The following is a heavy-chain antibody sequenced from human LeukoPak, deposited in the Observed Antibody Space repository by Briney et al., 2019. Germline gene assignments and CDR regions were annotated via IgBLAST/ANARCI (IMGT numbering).Heavy chain of an antibody. CDR3: SKGGATMDV. D-gene: IGHD1-26*01. CDR2: IRYDGSNK. Sequence: PGGSLRLSCAASGFIFSRSGMHWVRQAPGKGLEWVAFIRYDGSNKYYVESVKGRFTISRDNSKNTLYLQMNSLRDEDRAVYYCSKGGATMDVWGKGTTVTVSS. J-gene: IGHJ6*04. V-gene: IGHV3-30*02. CDR1: GFIFSRSG.